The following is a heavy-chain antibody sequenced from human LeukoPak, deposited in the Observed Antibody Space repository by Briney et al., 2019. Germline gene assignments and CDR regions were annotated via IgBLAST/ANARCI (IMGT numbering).Heavy chain of an antibody. Sequence: PGGSLRLSCAASGFTFSSHAMSWVRQAPGKGLEWVSAISGSGGSTYYADSVKGRFTISRDNSKNTLYLQMNSLRAEDTAVYYCAKRAPVAAAGTGRYFDYWGQGTLVTVSS. CDR2: ISGSGGST. CDR3: AKRAPVAAAGTGRYFDY. D-gene: IGHD1/OR15-1a*01. V-gene: IGHV3-23*01. CDR1: GFTFSSHA. J-gene: IGHJ4*02.